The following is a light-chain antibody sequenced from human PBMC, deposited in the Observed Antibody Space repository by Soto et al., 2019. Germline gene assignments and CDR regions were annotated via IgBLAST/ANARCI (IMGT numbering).Light chain of an antibody. V-gene: IGKV1-5*03. CDR1: QTISSR. CDR3: QHYNSYSEA. CDR2: KAS. Sequence: DIQVTQSPPTLSASVGDRVTITCRASQTISSRLAWYQKKPGKAPKLLIYKASTLKSGVPSRFSGSGSGTEFTLTISSLQPDDFATYYCQHYNSYSEAFGQGTKV. J-gene: IGKJ1*01.